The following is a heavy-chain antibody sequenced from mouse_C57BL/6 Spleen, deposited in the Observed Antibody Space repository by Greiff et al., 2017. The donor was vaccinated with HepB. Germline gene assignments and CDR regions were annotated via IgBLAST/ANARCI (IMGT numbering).Heavy chain of an antibody. V-gene: IGHV1-61*01. D-gene: IGHD3-1*01. CDR1: GYTFTSYW. CDR2: IYPSDSET. Sequence: QVQLQQSGAELVRPGSSVKLSCKASGYTFTSYWMDWVKQRPGQGLEWIGNIYPSDSETHYNQKFKDKATLTVDKSSSTAYMQLSSLTSEDSAVYYCARSGTSAWFAYWGQGTLVTVSA. CDR3: ARSGTSAWFAY. J-gene: IGHJ3*01.